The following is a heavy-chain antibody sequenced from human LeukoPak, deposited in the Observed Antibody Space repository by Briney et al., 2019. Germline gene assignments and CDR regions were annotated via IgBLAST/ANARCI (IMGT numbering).Heavy chain of an antibody. CDR3: ARGSPYYYYYMDV. CDR2: IYTSGST. V-gene: IGHV4-61*02. Sequence: SATLYPTCTVSGGSISSGSYYWSWIRQPPGKGLEWIVRIYTSGSTNYNPSLKSRVTISVDTSKNQSSLKLSSVTAADTAVYYCARGSPYYYYYMDVWGKGTTVTVSS. J-gene: IGHJ6*03. CDR1: GGSISSGSYY.